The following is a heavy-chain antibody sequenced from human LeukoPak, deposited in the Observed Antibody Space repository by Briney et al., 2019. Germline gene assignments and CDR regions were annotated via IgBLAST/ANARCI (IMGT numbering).Heavy chain of an antibody. Sequence: GGSLRLSCAASGFTFSSYAMSWVRQAPGKGLEWVSNISSSSSTIYYADSVKGRFTISRDNAKNSLYLQMNSLRAEDTAIYYCARDNLAAAGDDNFDIWGQGTMVTVSS. CDR1: GFTFSSYA. J-gene: IGHJ3*02. D-gene: IGHD6-13*01. V-gene: IGHV3-48*04. CDR2: ISSSSSTI. CDR3: ARDNLAAAGDDNFDI.